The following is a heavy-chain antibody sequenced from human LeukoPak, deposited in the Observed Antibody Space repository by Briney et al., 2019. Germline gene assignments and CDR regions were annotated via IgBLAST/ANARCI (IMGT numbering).Heavy chain of an antibody. J-gene: IGHJ6*03. CDR1: GFTFSSYG. D-gene: IGHD6-13*01. CDR3: ARDWQQREDYYYYYYMDV. CDR2: ISSSSSYI. V-gene: IGHV3-21*01. Sequence: GGSLRLSCAASGFTFSSYGMHWVRQAPGKGLEWVSSISSSSSYIYYADSVKGRFTISRDNAKNSLYLQMNSLRAEDTAVYYCARDWQQREDYYYYYYMDVWGKGTTVTVSS.